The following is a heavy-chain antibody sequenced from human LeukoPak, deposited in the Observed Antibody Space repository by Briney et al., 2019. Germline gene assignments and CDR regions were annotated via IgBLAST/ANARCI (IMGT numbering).Heavy chain of an antibody. CDR3: ARGRDQLRYFACPLDY. D-gene: IGHD3-9*01. CDR1: GLTFSSYS. V-gene: IGHV3-21*06. J-gene: IGHJ4*02. CDR2: ISSSSSYI. Sequence: GGSLRLSCAASGLTFSSYSMNWVRQAPGKGLEWVSSISSSSSYIYYADSVKGRFTISRDNAKNSLYLQMNSLRAEDTAVYYCARGRDQLRYFACPLDYWAQGTLVTVPS.